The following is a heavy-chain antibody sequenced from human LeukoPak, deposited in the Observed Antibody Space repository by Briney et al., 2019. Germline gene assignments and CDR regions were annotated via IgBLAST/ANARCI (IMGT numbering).Heavy chain of an antibody. CDR3: AREPPSIWCSDTSCYPTFDY. CDR1: GYTFTGYY. V-gene: IGHV1-18*04. J-gene: IGHJ4*02. D-gene: IGHD2-2*01. CDR2: ITAYSGNT. Sequence: ASVKVSCKASGYTFTGYYMHWVRQAPGQGLEWMGWITAYSGNTHYAQNLQGRVTMTTDTSTSTAYLELRSLRSDDTAMYYCAREPPSIWCSDTSCYPTFDYWGQGTLVTVSS.